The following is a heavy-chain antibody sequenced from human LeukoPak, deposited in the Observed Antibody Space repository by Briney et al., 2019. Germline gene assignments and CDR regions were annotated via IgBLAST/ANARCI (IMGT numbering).Heavy chain of an antibody. D-gene: IGHD3-9*01. Sequence: GGSLRLSCTASGFTFGDYAMSWVRQIPGKGLQWVANIKQDGSEKYYVDSVKGRFTISRDNAKNLVYLQMRGLRADDTALYFCARGFAWYDYWGQGTLVTVSS. V-gene: IGHV3-7*01. CDR2: IKQDGSEK. J-gene: IGHJ4*02. CDR1: GFTFGDYA. CDR3: ARGFAWYDY.